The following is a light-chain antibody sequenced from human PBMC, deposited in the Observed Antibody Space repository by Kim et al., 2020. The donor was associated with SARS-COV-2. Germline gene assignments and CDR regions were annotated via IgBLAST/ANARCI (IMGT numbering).Light chain of an antibody. Sequence: EIVMTQSPATLSVSPGERATLSCRASQSVSSNLAWYQQKPGQAPRLLIYGASTRATGIPARFSGSGSGTEFTLTISSLQSEDFAVYYCQQYNNREVTFGPETKVDIK. J-gene: IGKJ3*01. CDR1: QSVSSN. CDR2: GAS. V-gene: IGKV3-15*01. CDR3: QQYNNREVT.